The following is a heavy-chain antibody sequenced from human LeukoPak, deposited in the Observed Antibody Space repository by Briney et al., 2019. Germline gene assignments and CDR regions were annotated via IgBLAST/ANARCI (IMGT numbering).Heavy chain of an antibody. J-gene: IGHJ3*02. D-gene: IGHD2-21*02. CDR1: GFTFSNYW. V-gene: IGHV3-7*01. CDR3: ARDLDTYVVLTAYDTFDI. CDR2: IKTDGSEK. Sequence: QTGGSLRLSCEGSGFTFSNYWMTWVRQAPGKGLEWVANIKTDGSEKHYADSVEGRFTISRDNAKNPLYLQMNSLRAEDTAVYYCARDLDTYVVLTAYDTFDIWGQGTMVTVSS.